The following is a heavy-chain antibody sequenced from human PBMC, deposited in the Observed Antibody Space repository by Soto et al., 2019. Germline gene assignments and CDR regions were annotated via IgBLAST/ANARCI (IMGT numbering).Heavy chain of an antibody. Sequence: QVQLVESGGGVVQPGRSLRLSCTASGFTFSSNGIHWVRQAPGKGLEWVAVISSDGSNKYYTDSVKGRFTISRDNSNNTLFLQMNSLRAEDTAVYFCAKDCFGGAGQLWLVRFSDYWGQGTLVTVSS. CDR2: ISSDGSNK. J-gene: IGHJ4*02. CDR1: GFTFSSNG. D-gene: IGHD6-19*01. V-gene: IGHV3-30*18. CDR3: AKDCFGGAGQLWLVRFSDY.